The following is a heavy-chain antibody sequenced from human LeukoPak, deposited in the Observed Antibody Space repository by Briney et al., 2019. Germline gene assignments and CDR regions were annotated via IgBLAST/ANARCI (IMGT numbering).Heavy chain of an antibody. D-gene: IGHD5-18*01. CDR2: INHRGST. Sequence: SETLSLTCAVYGGSFSGYYWSWIRQPPGKGLEWIGEINHRGSTNYNPSLKSRVTISVDTSKNQFSLKLSSVTAADTAVYYCARGRFWGDTAMKYWGQGTLVTVSS. CDR1: GGSFSGYY. CDR3: ARGRFWGDTAMKY. V-gene: IGHV4-34*01. J-gene: IGHJ4*02.